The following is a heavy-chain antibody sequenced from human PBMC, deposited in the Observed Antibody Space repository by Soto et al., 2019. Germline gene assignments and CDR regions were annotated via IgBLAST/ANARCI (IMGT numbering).Heavy chain of an antibody. J-gene: IGHJ6*02. D-gene: IGHD6-19*01. CDR1: GYTITSDY. Sequence: ASVKGSCKAAGYTITSDYRHWVRQAPGQGLEWMGIINPSGGSTSYAQKFQGRVTMTRDTSTSTVYMELSSLRSEDTAVYYCARTIAVAGTIEYYYGMDVWGQGTTVTVSS. CDR2: INPSGGST. CDR3: ARTIAVAGTIEYYYGMDV. V-gene: IGHV1-46*01.